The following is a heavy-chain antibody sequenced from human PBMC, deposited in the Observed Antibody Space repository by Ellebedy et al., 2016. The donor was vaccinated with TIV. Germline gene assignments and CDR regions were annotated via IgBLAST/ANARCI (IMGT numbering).Heavy chain of an antibody. CDR2: IKPDGSEK. V-gene: IGHV3-7*03. J-gene: IGHJ4*02. CDR1: GFTFSTYW. CDR3: AGSFDY. Sequence: PGGSLRLSSSASGFTFSTYWMNWVRQAPGQGLEWVANIKPDGSEKNYVDSVRGRFTISRDNAKNSLYLQMNSLSAEDTAIYYCAGSFDYWGQGTLVTVSS.